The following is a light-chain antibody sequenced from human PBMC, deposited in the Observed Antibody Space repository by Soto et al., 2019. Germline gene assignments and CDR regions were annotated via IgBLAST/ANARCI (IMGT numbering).Light chain of an antibody. V-gene: IGKV3-15*01. CDR2: GAS. CDR1: QSVSSN. CDR3: RQYNNWPT. Sequence: EIVMTQSPATLSVSPGERATLSCRASQSVSSNLAWYQQKPGQAPRFLIYGASTRATGIPARFSGSGSGTEFTLTISGLQAEDFAVDYWRQYNNWPTFGEGTKVEIK. J-gene: IGKJ1*01.